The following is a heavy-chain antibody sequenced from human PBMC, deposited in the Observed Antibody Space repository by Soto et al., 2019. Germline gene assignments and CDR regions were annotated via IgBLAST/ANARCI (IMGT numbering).Heavy chain of an antibody. V-gene: IGHV4-59*01. J-gene: IGHJ6*02. D-gene: IGHD3-22*01. Sequence: QVQLQESGPGLVKPSETLSLTCTVSGGSISSYYWSWIRQPPGKGLEWIGYIYYSGSTNYNPSLKSRVTISVDTSKNQFSLKLSSVTAADTAVYYCARETVVRGYYYGMDVWGQGTTVTVSS. CDR1: GGSISSYY. CDR2: IYYSGST. CDR3: ARETVVRGYYYGMDV.